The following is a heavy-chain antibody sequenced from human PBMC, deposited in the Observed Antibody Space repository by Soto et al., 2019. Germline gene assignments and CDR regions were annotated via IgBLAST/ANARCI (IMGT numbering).Heavy chain of an antibody. V-gene: IGHV4-39*02. J-gene: IGHJ4*02. CDR3: TRETVGSVPTFTFY. CDR1: GVSISSSNYY. CDR2: IYDRGST. D-gene: IGHD4-17*01. Sequence: QLQLQESGPGLVKPSETLSLTCTVSGVSISSSNYYLGWIRQPPWKGLEWIGSIYDRGSTYYNPSLKSRLTISVDSSKNPFSMKMSSVTAAVTAVYYCTRETVGSVPTFTFYWGQGSLVTVSS.